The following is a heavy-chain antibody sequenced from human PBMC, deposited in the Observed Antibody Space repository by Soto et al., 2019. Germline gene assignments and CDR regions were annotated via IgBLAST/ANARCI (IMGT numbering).Heavy chain of an antibody. V-gene: IGHV3-23*01. CDR1: VFTFSTYDSHA. D-gene: IGHD3-22*01. CDR3: AKYYYDSSAYYNYFDY. J-gene: IGHJ4*02. Sequence: PWGSLLLSCAASVFTFSTYDSHAMSWVRQAPGKGLEWVSSISGSGDDTYYADSVKGRFTISRDNSKITLYLQMNSLRAEDTALYYCAKYYYDSSAYYNYFDYWGQGTTVTVSS. CDR2: ISGSGDDT.